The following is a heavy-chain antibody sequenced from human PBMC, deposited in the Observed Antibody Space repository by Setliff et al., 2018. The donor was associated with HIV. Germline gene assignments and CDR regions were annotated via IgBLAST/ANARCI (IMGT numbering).Heavy chain of an antibody. D-gene: IGHD1-26*01. CDR2: IHTSGST. V-gene: IGHV4-4*07. CDR1: GDSIGYYY. Sequence: TLSLTCTVSGDSIGYYYWSWIRQPAGRGLEWMGRIHTSGSTNYNPSLTSRVTLSVDTSKNQFFLKLTSLSAADTAVYFCARDKWASGFDFWGHGTLVTVSS. CDR3: ARDKWASGFDF. J-gene: IGHJ4*01.